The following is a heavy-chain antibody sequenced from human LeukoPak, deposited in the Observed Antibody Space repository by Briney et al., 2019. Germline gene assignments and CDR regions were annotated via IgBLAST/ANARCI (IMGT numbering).Heavy chain of an antibody. CDR3: ASGGSNTVHFQH. Sequence: SETLSLTCTVSGGSINNYYWSWIRQPPGKGLEWIGYIYHSGSTYYNPSLKSRVTISVDRSKNQFSLKLSSVTAADTAVYYCASGGSNTVHFQHWGQGTLVTVSS. J-gene: IGHJ1*01. CDR2: IYHSGST. D-gene: IGHD2-15*01. V-gene: IGHV4-59*12. CDR1: GGSINNYY.